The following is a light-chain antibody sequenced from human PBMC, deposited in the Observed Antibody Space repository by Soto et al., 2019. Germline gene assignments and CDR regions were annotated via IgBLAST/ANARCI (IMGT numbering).Light chain of an antibody. CDR2: GAS. V-gene: IGKV3-20*01. CDR3: QQYGSSLWT. Sequence: EIVFTPSPGTPSLSPRERATLSRRASQSVSSSRLAWYRQKPGQAPRLLIYGASSRATGIPDRFSGSGSGTDFTLTISRLEPEDFAVYYCQQYGSSLWTVGQGTKVDIK. J-gene: IGKJ1*01. CDR1: QSVSSSR.